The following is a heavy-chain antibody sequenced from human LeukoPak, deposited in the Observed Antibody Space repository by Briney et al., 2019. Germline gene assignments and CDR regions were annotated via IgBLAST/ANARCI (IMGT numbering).Heavy chain of an antibody. J-gene: IGHJ3*02. CDR3: ARYFSSTTRDDEFDI. D-gene: IGHD2-2*01. V-gene: IGHV3-7*01. CDR1: GFTSNNYW. Sequence: PARSLTLSCAAYGFTSNNYWRGWDRQAPGKGLEWVANINTDGSEKYYVDSVKGRFTIARDNAKKSLYLQLSSLRAEDTAVYYCARYFSSTTRDDEFDIWGQGTMVTVSS. CDR2: INTDGSEK.